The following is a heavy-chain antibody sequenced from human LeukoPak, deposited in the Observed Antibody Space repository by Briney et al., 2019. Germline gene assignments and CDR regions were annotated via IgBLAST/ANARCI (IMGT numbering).Heavy chain of an antibody. J-gene: IGHJ6*02. CDR2: ISAYNGST. Sequence: GASVKVSCKASGGTFSSYAISWVRQAPGQGLEWMGWISAYNGSTNYAQKLQGRVTMTTDTSTSTAYMELRSLRSDDTAVYYCARFPKAMVYYYYGMDVWGQGTTVTVSS. D-gene: IGHD5-18*01. CDR3: ARFPKAMVYYYYGMDV. V-gene: IGHV1-18*01. CDR1: GGTFSSYA.